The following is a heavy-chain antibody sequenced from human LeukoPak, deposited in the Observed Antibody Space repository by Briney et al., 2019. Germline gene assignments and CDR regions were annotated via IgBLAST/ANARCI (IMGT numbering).Heavy chain of an antibody. V-gene: IGHV1-2*04. CDR1: GYTFTGYY. CDR2: INPNSGGT. J-gene: IGHJ4*02. CDR3: ARGRTPKYNWNDVYYFDY. Sequence: GASVKVSCKASGYTFTGYYMHWVRQAPGQGLEWMGWINPNSGGTNYAQKFQGWVTMTRDTSISTAYMELSRLRSDDTAVYYCARGRTPKYNWNDVYYFDYWGQGTLVTVSS. D-gene: IGHD1-1*01.